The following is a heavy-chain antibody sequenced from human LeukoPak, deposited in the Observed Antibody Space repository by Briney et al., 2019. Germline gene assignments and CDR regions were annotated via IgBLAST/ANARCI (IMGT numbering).Heavy chain of an antibody. CDR1: GFTFNNYA. CDR3: AKPTCSGGRCYFDY. J-gene: IGHJ4*02. D-gene: IGHD2-15*01. Sequence: PGGSLRLSCAASGFTFNNYAMSWVRQALGKGLEWVSGISDSGGSTYYADSVKGRFTISRDNSKNTLCLQMNSLRAEDTAVYYCAKPTCSGGRCYFDYWGQGTLVTVSS. V-gene: IGHV3-23*01. CDR2: ISDSGGST.